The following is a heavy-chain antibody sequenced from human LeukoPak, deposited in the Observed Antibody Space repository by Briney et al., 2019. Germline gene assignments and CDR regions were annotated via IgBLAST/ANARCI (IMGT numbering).Heavy chain of an antibody. CDR1: GFTFSSYE. V-gene: IGHV3-48*03. CDR3: ARDRAYGDGGY. D-gene: IGHD4-17*01. Sequence: GGSLRLSCAASGFTFSSYEMNWVRQAPGKGLEWVSYISSSSGSTIYYADSVKGRFTISRDNAKNSLYLQMNSLRAEDTAVYYCARDRAYGDGGYWGQGTLVTVSS. CDR2: ISSSSGSTI. J-gene: IGHJ4*02.